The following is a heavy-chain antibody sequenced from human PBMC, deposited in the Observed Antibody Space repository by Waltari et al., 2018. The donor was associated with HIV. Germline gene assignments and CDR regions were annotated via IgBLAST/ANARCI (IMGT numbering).Heavy chain of an antibody. CDR2: SYRCGRT. Sequence: EVQLVESGGGLIQPGGSLRLSCAASGFTVSSNYMSWVRQAPGKGLGVVSVSYRCGRTYCADSVKGRFTISRDNSKNTLYLQMNSLRAEDTAVYYWAREALDSSGHFDYWGQGTLVTVSS. CDR1: GFTVSSNY. CDR3: AREALDSSGHFDY. J-gene: IGHJ4*02. D-gene: IGHD3-22*01. V-gene: IGHV3-53*01.